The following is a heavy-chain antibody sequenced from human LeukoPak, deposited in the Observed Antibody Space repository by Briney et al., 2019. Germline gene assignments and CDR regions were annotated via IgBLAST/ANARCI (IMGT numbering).Heavy chain of an antibody. CDR3: ASGTYRLGDY. J-gene: IGHJ4*02. CDR1: GFSFSTYA. D-gene: IGHD3-10*01. V-gene: IGHV3-23*01. CDR2: ISGSGVDT. Sequence: GGSLRLSCAASGFSFSTYAMSWVRQAPGKGLEWVSGISGSGVDTHYADSVKGRFRISRDNSENTLYLQLNSLRAEDTAVYYCASGTYRLGDYWGLGTLVTVSS.